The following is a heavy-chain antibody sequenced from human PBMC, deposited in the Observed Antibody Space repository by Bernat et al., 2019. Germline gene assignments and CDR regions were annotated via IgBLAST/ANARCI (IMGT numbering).Heavy chain of an antibody. CDR1: GGSISSYY. CDR3: ARERLARDYYYGMDV. J-gene: IGHJ6*02. D-gene: IGHD5-12*01. V-gene: IGHV4-59*01. Sequence: QVQLQESGPGLVKPSETLSLTCTVSGGSISSYYWSWIRQPPGKGLEWIGYIYYSGSTNYNPSLKSRVTISVDTSKNQFSLKLSSVTAADTAVYYCARERLARDYYYGMDVWGQWTTVTVSS. CDR2: IYYSGST.